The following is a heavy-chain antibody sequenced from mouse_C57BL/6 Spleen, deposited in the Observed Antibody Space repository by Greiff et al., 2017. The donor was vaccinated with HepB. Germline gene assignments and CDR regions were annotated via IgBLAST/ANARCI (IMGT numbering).Heavy chain of an antibody. CDR1: GFTFSSYG. J-gene: IGHJ2*01. CDR2: ISSGGSYT. V-gene: IGHV5-6*01. CDR3: ARQGDYFDY. Sequence: DVHLVESGGDLVKPGGSLKLSCAASGFTFSSYGMSWVRQTPDKRLEWVATISSGGSYTYYPDSVKGRFTISRDNAKNTLYLQRSSLKSEDTAMYYCARQGDYFDYWGQGTTLTVSS.